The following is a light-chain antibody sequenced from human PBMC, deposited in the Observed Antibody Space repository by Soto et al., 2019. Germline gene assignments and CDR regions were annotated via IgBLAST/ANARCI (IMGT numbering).Light chain of an antibody. J-gene: IGKJ5*01. CDR1: QSVSTR. V-gene: IGKV1-33*01. CDR2: DAS. Sequence: DIQMTQSPSSLSASVGDRVTIICRASQSVSTRLAWYQQKPGKAPKVLIYDASNLEPGVPSRFSGRGSGADFTFSISSLQPEDIATYYCQQYDDIPPTFGQGTRLEIK. CDR3: QQYDDIPPT.